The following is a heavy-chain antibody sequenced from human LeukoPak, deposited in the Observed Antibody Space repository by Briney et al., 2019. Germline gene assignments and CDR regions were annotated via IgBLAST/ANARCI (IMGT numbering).Heavy chain of an antibody. V-gene: IGHV4-59*01. CDR1: GGSISSSY. Sequence: SETLSLTCTVSGGSISSSYWSWIRQPPGKGLERIGCIYYSGSTNYNPSLKSRVTISVDTSKNQFSLKLSSVTAADTAVYYCARSQYGSGRFDYWGQGTLVTVSS. D-gene: IGHD3-10*01. CDR3: ARSQYGSGRFDY. CDR2: IYYSGST. J-gene: IGHJ4*02.